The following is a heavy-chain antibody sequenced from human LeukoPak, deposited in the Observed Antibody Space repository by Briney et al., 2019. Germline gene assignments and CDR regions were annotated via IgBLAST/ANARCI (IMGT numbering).Heavy chain of an antibody. CDR1: GFTFNSYA. CDR3: AKDAKAYGMGDAFDI. V-gene: IGHV3-23*01. Sequence: HAGGSLRLSCTASGFTFNSYAMSWVRQAPGKGLEWVSGISDSGGSTYYADSLKGRFTISRDNSKNTLSLQMNSLRADDTAVYYCAKDAKAYGMGDAFDIWGQGTMVTVSS. CDR2: ISDSGGST. J-gene: IGHJ3*02. D-gene: IGHD4-17*01.